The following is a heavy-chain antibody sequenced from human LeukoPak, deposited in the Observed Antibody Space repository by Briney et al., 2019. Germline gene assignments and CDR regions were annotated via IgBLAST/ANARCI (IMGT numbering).Heavy chain of an antibody. J-gene: IGHJ4*02. Sequence: SETLSLTCAVYGGSFSGYYWSWIRQPPGKGLEWIGEINHSGSTNYNPSLKSRVTISVDTSKNQFSLKLSSVTAADTAVYYCARGRNYDILTGCPGLCFNYWGQGTLVTVSS. CDR3: ARGRNYDILTGCPGLCFNY. CDR1: GGSFSGYY. V-gene: IGHV4-34*01. CDR2: INHSGST. D-gene: IGHD3-9*01.